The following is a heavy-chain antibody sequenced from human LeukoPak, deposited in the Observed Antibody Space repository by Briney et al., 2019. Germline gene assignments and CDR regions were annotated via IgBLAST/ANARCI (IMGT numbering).Heavy chain of an antibody. Sequence: SETLSLTCTVSGYSISSGYYWGWIRQPPGKGLEWIGSIYHSGSTYYNPSLKSRVTISVDTSKNQFSLKLSSVTAADTAVYYCAKVYYNSSGYTTYYYYYMDVWGKGTTVTVSS. CDR1: GYSISSGYY. CDR3: AKVYYNSSGYTTYYYYYMDV. D-gene: IGHD3-22*01. J-gene: IGHJ6*03. V-gene: IGHV4-38-2*02. CDR2: IYHSGST.